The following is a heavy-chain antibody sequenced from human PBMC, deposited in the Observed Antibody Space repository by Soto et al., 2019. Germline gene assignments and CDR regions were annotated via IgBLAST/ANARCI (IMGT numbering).Heavy chain of an antibody. Sequence: SETLSLTCAVSGGSISSSNWWSWVRQPPGKGLEWIGEIYHSGSTNYNPSLKSRVTISVDKSKNQFSLKLSSVTAADTAVYYCARAELLTGYYTFDYWGQGTLVTAPQ. CDR2: IYHSGST. V-gene: IGHV4-4*02. J-gene: IGHJ4*02. CDR1: GGSISSSNW. D-gene: IGHD3-9*01. CDR3: ARAELLTGYYTFDY.